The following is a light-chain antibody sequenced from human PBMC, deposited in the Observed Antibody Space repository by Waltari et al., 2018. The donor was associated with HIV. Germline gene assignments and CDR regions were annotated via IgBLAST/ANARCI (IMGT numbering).Light chain of an antibody. Sequence: QSLLTQSASVSGAPGQRITISCTGQWGNIGALTNVHSYQQPPGAAPKLLIYDNSNRPSGISGRFSASRSGPSASLTIAGLQPEDEADYFCLAFDVGLGHWVFVEGARLTVL. V-gene: IGLV1-40*01. CDR3: LAFDVGLGHWV. CDR1: WGNIGALTN. J-gene: IGLJ3*02. CDR2: DNS.